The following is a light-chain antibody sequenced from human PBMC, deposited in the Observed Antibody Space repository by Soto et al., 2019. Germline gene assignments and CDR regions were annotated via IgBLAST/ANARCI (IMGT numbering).Light chain of an antibody. CDR2: EGS. J-gene: IGLJ2*01. CDR3: CSYAAGQVV. Sequence: QSALTQPASVSGSPGQSITISCTGTSSDVGSYNLVSWYQQHPGKAPKLMIYEGSKRPSGVSNRFSGSKSGNTASLTISGLQAEDEADYYCCSYAAGQVVFGGGTQLTVL. V-gene: IGLV2-23*01. CDR1: SSDVGSYNL.